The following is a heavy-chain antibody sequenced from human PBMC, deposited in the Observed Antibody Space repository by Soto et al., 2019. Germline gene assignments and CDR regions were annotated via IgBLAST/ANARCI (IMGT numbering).Heavy chain of an antibody. Sequence: SETLSLTCTVSGGSISSGGYYWSWIRQHPGKGLEWIGYIYYSGSTYYNPSLKSRVTISVDTSKNQFSLKLSSVTAADTAVYYCARAPPTYYYDSSGPLAFDYWGQETLVTVSS. D-gene: IGHD3-22*01. V-gene: IGHV4-31*03. J-gene: IGHJ4*02. CDR2: IYYSGST. CDR3: ARAPPTYYYDSSGPLAFDY. CDR1: GGSISSGGYY.